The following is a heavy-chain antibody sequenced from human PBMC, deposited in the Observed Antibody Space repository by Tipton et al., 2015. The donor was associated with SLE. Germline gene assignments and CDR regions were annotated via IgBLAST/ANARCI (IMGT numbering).Heavy chain of an antibody. CDR2: ISYRGST. V-gene: IGHV4-59*01. CDR1: GGSIRNYY. J-gene: IGHJ4*01. Sequence: LSLTCTVSGGSIRNYYWTWIRQPPGRGLEWIGYISYRGSTSPNPSLKSRVTMSVDTSKNQFSLKLTSVTAADTAVYYCASCSGVSCFANYFDYWGHGTLVTVSS. D-gene: IGHD2-15*01. CDR3: ASCSGVSCFANYFDY.